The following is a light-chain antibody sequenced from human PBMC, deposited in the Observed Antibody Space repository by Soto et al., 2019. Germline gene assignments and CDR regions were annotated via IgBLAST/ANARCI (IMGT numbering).Light chain of an antibody. CDR1: SNDVGLYNY. J-gene: IGLJ1*01. CDR3: CSSGGSPTYV. Sequence: QSALTQPASVSGSPGQSITISCTGSSNDVGLYNYVSWYQQHPGKAPKLVISDVTNRPSGVSDRFSGSKSGNTASLTISGLKVEDEADYYCCSSGGSPTYVFGTGTKLTVL. CDR2: DVT. V-gene: IGLV2-23*02.